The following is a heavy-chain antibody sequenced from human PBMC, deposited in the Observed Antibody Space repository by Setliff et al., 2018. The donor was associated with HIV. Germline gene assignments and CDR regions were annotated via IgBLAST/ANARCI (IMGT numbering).Heavy chain of an antibody. D-gene: IGHD5-12*01. J-gene: IGHJ4*02. V-gene: IGHV4-39*01. CDR2: VYYSGST. Sequence: SETLSLTCTVSGGSIRSSSYYWGWIRQPPGKGLEWIGSVYYSGSTYYNPSLESRVTISADVSKNQFSLKLSSVTAADTAVYYCARRHNDYSLYYFDSWGQGTLVTVSS. CDR1: GGSIRSSSYY. CDR3: ARRHNDYSLYYFDS.